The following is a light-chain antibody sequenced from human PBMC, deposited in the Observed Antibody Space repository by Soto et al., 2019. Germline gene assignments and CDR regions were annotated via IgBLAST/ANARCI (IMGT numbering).Light chain of an antibody. V-gene: IGKV1-5*03. CDR1: QSISSW. CDR3: QHSNSSSEA. CDR2: RAS. J-gene: IGKJ1*01. Sequence: DIQMTQSPSTLSASVGDRVTITCRASQSISSWLAWYQQKPGKAPKLLIYRASTLKSGVPSRFSGSGSGTEFTITISSLQTDDFATYYCQHSNSSSEAFGQGTKVDI.